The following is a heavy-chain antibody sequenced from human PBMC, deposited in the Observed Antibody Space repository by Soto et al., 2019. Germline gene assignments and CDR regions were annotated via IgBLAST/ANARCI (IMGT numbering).Heavy chain of an antibody. CDR2: ISGSGGST. D-gene: IGHD3-3*01. Sequence: EVQLLESGGGLVQPGGSLRLSSAASGFTFSSYAMSWVRQAPGKGLEWVSAISGSGGSTYYADSVKGRFTISRDNSKNTLYLQMNSLRAEDTAVYYCAKGGELRFLEWLLSRYYFDYWGQGTLVTVSS. CDR1: GFTFSSYA. V-gene: IGHV3-23*01. CDR3: AKGGELRFLEWLLSRYYFDY. J-gene: IGHJ4*02.